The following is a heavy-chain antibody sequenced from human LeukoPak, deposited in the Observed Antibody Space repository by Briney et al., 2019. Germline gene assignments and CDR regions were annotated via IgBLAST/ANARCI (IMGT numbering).Heavy chain of an antibody. Sequence: GGSLRLSCAASGFTFDDYAIHWVRQAPGKGLEWVSGISWNSGNIGYADSVKGRFTISRDNAKNSLYLQMNSLRAEGTALYYCAKAYYYYGMDVWGQGTTVTVSS. J-gene: IGHJ6*02. CDR2: ISWNSGNI. V-gene: IGHV3-9*01. CDR3: AKAYYYYGMDV. CDR1: GFTFDDYA.